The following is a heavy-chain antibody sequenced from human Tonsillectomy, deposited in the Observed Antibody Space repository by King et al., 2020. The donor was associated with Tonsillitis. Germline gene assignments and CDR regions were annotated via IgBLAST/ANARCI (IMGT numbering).Heavy chain of an antibody. J-gene: IGHJ2*01. CDR3: ASAQDYFDL. Sequence: QLVESGAEVKKTGSSVKVSCKSSGYTFAYRYLTWVLQAPGQELEWMGWSTPFNGHTNYEQKFQDRVTITRDNSMTTAYMELSSLRSGDTAIYYCASAQDYFDLWGRGTLVTVSS. V-gene: IGHV1-45*02. CDR1: GYTFAYRY. CDR2: STPFNGHT.